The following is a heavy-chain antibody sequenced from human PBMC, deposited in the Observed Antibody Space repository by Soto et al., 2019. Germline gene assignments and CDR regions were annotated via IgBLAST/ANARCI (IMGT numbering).Heavy chain of an antibody. CDR2: INPNSGGT. J-gene: IGHJ3*02. CDR3: ARGMTTMYSYGPHLLDAFDI. D-gene: IGHD3-10*01. Sequence: QVQLVQSGAEVKKPGASVKVSCKASGYTFTGYYMHWVRQAPGQGLEWMGWINPNSGGTNYAQKFQGLVTMTRDTSISTAYMELSRLRSDDTAVYYCARGMTTMYSYGPHLLDAFDIWGQGTMVTVSS. V-gene: IGHV1-2*04. CDR1: GYTFTGYY.